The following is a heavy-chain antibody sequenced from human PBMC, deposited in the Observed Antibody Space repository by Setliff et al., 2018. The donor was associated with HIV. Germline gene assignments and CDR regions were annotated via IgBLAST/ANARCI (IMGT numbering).Heavy chain of an antibody. J-gene: IGHJ4*02. CDR2: IQSKTDGEST. CDR1: GFTFSTYA. D-gene: IGHD3-9*01. V-gene: IGHV3-15*01. CDR3: TKGRTYYDILTGRKTNDY. Sequence: GGSLRLSCAASGFTFSTYAMSWVRQAPGKGLEWVGRIQSKTDGESTDYAAPVKGRFTISRDYSKNTLFLQMNSLKAEDTAMYYCTKGRTYYDILTGRKTNDYWGQGTLVTVSS.